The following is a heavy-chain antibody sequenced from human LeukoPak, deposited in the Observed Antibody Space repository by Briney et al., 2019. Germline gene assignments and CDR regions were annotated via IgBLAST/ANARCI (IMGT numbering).Heavy chain of an antibody. CDR1: GYTLTDYW. CDR2: INPKNWGA. Sequence: GAAVNVSCKASGYTLTDYWVHWVRQAPGQGLDWMGWINPKNWGAKLAQNFQGRVTMTRDTSINTACMELTRLRSDDPAVYYCARDYPHQRFACWGQGTLFTASS. J-gene: IGHJ4*02. CDR3: ARDYPHQRFAC. V-gene: IGHV1-2*02.